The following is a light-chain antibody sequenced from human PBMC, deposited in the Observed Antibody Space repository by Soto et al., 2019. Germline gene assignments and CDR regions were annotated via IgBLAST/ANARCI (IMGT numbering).Light chain of an antibody. CDR3: IQALQAPLT. Sequence: VMTQSPLSLPVTLGHPASISCRSSQSLLHSNGYNYLDWYLQKPGQSPQLLIYLGPNRASGSPDRFSGSGSGTDFTPKTSRVEAEDVGAYYCIQALQAPLTVGPGTQVKI. V-gene: IGKV2-28*01. CDR2: LGP. J-gene: IGKJ1*01. CDR1: QSLLHSNGYNY.